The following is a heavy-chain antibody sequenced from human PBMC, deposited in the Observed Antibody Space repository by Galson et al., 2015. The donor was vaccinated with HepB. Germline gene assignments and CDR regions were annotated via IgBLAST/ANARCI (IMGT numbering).Heavy chain of an antibody. D-gene: IGHD3-22*01. CDR3: AREWGGDDSSGYQPYFDY. Sequence: SQRLSCAASGFTFSSYGMHWVRQAPGKGLEWVAVIWYDGSNKYYADSVKGRFTISRDNSKNTLYLQMNSLRAEDTAVYYCAREWGGDDSSGYQPYFDYWGQGTLVTVSS. CDR2: IWYDGSNK. V-gene: IGHV3-33*01. CDR1: GFTFSSYG. J-gene: IGHJ4*02.